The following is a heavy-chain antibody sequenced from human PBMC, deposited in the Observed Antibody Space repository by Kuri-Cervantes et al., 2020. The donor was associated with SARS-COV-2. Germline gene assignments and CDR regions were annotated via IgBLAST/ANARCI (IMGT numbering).Heavy chain of an antibody. Sequence: ESLKLSCAVYGGSFSGYYWTWIRQPPGKGQEWIGEINHSGSTNYNPSLKSRVTISVDTSKNQISLKLSSVTAADTAVYYCARRLWSGYSFRYYHYMDVWGKGTTVTVSS. D-gene: IGHD3-3*01. CDR2: INHSGST. CDR1: GGSFSGYY. CDR3: ARRLWSGYSFRYYHYMDV. J-gene: IGHJ6*03. V-gene: IGHV4-34*01.